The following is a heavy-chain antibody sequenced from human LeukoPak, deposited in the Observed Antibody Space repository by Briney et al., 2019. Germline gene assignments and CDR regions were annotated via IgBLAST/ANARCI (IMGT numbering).Heavy chain of an antibody. V-gene: IGHV1-2*02. D-gene: IGHD3-3*01. Sequence: ASVKVSCKASGYTFTGHYMHWVRQAPGQGLEWMGWINPNSGGTNYAQKFQGRVTMTRDTSISTAYLELSRLRSDDTAVYYCARGVRYYDFWSGSSLNLDYWGQGTLVTVSS. CDR3: ARGVRYYDFWSGSSLNLDY. J-gene: IGHJ4*02. CDR2: INPNSGGT. CDR1: GYTFTGHY.